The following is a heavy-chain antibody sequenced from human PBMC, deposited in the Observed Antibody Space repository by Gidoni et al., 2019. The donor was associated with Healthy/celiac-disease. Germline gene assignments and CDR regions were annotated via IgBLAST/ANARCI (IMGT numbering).Heavy chain of an antibody. J-gene: IGHJ4*02. V-gene: IGHV3-33*01. CDR2: IWYDGNNK. D-gene: IGHD6-25*01. Sequence: ASGFTFSSYGMHWVRQAPGKGLEWVAVIWYDGNNKYYADSVKGRFTISRDNSKNTLYLQMNSLRAEDTAVYYCARDKAERLRPLYYFDYWGQGTLVTVSS. CDR1: GFTFSSYG. CDR3: ARDKAERLRPLYYFDY.